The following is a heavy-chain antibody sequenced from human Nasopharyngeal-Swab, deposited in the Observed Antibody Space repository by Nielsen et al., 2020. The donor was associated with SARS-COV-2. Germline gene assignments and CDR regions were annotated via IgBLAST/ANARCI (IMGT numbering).Heavy chain of an antibody. CDR3: ATTVTTLSGY. D-gene: IGHD4-17*01. CDR2: ISYDGSNK. V-gene: IGHV3-30*03. J-gene: IGHJ4*02. Sequence: VRQAPGKGPEWVAVISYDGSNKYYADSVKGRITISRDNSKNTLYLQMNSLRAEDTAVYYCATTVTTLSGYWGQGTLVTVSS.